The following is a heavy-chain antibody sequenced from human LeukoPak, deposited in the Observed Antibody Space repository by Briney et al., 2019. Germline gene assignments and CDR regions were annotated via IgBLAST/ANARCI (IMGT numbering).Heavy chain of an antibody. J-gene: IGHJ4*02. CDR3: AKMEGDIVVVHFDY. CDR1: GFTFSSYA. CDR2: ISGSGGST. D-gene: IGHD2-15*01. V-gene: IGHV3-23*01. Sequence: GGSLRLSCAASGFTFSSYAMSWVRQAPGKGLEWVSAISGSGGSTYYADSVKGRFTISRDNSKNTLYLQMNSLRAEGTAVYYCAKMEGDIVVVHFDYWGQGTLVTVSS.